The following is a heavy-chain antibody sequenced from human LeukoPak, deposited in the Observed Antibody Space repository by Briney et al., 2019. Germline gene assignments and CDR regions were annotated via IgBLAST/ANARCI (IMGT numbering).Heavy chain of an antibody. J-gene: IGHJ3*02. CDR3: ASPYYDILTGSHHDAFDI. Sequence: PSETLSLTCTVSGGSISSSTYYWGWIRQPPGKGLEWIGSISYSGSTYYNPSLKSRVTISVDTSKNQFSLKLSSVTAADTAVYYCASPYYDILTGSHHDAFDIWGQGTMVTVSS. CDR2: ISYSGST. V-gene: IGHV4-39*07. CDR1: GGSISSSTYY. D-gene: IGHD3-9*01.